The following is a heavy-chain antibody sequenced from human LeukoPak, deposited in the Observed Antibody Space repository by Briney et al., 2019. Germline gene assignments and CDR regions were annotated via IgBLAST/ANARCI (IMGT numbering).Heavy chain of an antibody. Sequence: ASVKVSCKASGYTFTGYYMHWVRQAPGQGLEWMGIINPSGGSTSYAQKFQGRVTMTRDTSTSTVYMELSSLRSEDTAVYYCARRSIAAAGKNWFDPWGQGTLVTVSS. CDR2: INPSGGST. CDR3: ARRSIAAAGKNWFDP. CDR1: GYTFTGYY. J-gene: IGHJ5*02. D-gene: IGHD6-13*01. V-gene: IGHV1-46*01.